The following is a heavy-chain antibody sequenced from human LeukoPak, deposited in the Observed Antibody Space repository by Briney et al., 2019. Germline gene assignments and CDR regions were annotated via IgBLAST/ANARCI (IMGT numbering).Heavy chain of an antibody. J-gene: IGHJ6*03. CDR3: AMATQLYYYYYMDV. Sequence: ASVKVSCTASGYTFTSYYMHWVRQAPGQGLEWMGIINPSGGSTSYAQKFQGRVTMTRDMSTSTVYMELSSLRSEDTAVYYCAMATQLYYYYYMDVWGKETTVTVSS. CDR2: INPSGGST. V-gene: IGHV1-46*01. D-gene: IGHD5-12*01. CDR1: GYTFTSYY.